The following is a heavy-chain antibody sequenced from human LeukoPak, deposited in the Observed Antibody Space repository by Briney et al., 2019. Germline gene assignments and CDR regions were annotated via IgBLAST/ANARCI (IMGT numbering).Heavy chain of an antibody. D-gene: IGHD1-20*01. Sequence: GGSLRLSCAASGFTFSSYAMSWVRQAPGKGLEGVSAISGSGGSTYYADSVKGRFTISRDNSKNTLYLQMNSLRAEDTAVYYCAKDNWNDFRGYFDYWGQGTLVTVSS. CDR2: ISGSGGST. CDR3: AKDNWNDFRGYFDY. V-gene: IGHV3-23*01. J-gene: IGHJ4*02. CDR1: GFTFSSYA.